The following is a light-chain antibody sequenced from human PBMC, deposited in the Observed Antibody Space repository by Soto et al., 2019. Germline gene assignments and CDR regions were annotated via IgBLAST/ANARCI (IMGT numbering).Light chain of an antibody. CDR3: SSYAGSNNF. Sequence: QSVLTQPPSASGSPGQSVTISCTGTSSDVGSYNYVSWYQQPPGKAPKLIIYEVSKRPSGVPDRFSGSKSGNTASLTVSGLQAEDEADYYCSSYAGSNNFFGGGTKLTVL. V-gene: IGLV2-8*01. J-gene: IGLJ2*01. CDR2: EVS. CDR1: SSDVGSYNY.